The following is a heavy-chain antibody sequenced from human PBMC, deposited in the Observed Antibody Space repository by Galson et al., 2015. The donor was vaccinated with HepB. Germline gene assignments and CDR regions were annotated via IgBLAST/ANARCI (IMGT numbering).Heavy chain of an antibody. CDR2: INPDGSDT. CDR3: VRLGGLELV. Sequence: SLRLSCAGSGFIFRNYWMHWVRQAPGKGLVWVSRINPDGSDTTYADSVKGRFTISRDNVRNTLYLQMNSLRAEDTSAYYCVRLGGLELVWGQGTLVTVSS. J-gene: IGHJ4*02. CDR1: GFIFRNYW. V-gene: IGHV3-74*01. D-gene: IGHD1-7*01.